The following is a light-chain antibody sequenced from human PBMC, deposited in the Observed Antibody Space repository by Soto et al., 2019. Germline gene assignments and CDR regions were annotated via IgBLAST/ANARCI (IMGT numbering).Light chain of an antibody. V-gene: IGKV1-17*01. Sequence: DIQMTQSPSSLSAFLGARVTITCRASQGIKNDLGWYQQKVGKAPKRLIYAASNLQSGVPSRLSGRGSGTEFTLTISSLQAEDLATYAGVQHNSYPLAFGQGTRLEIK. CDR2: AAS. CDR3: VQHNSYPLA. J-gene: IGKJ5*01. CDR1: QGIKND.